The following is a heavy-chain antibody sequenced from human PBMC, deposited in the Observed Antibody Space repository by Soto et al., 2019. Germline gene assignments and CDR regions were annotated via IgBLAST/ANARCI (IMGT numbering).Heavy chain of an antibody. CDR2: INHSGST. CDR1: GGSFSGYY. D-gene: IGHD1-7*01. J-gene: IGHJ3*02. CDR3: ARALELRVHAFDI. Sequence: SETLSLTCAVYGGSFSGYYWSWIRQPPGKGLEWIGEINHSGSTNYNPSLKSRVTISVDTSKNQFSLKLSSVTAADTAVYYCARALELRVHAFDIWGQGTMVTVSS. V-gene: IGHV4-34*01.